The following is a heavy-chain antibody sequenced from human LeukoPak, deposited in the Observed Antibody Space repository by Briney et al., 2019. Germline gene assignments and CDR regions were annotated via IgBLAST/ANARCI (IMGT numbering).Heavy chain of an antibody. V-gene: IGHV7-4-1*04. Sequence: ASAKVSCKASGYTFTSYAMNWVRQAPGQGLEWMGWINTNTGNPTYAQGFTGRFVFSLDTSVSMAYLQISSLKAEDTAVYYCARGWPVVHNTEMEGGDYWGQGTLVTVSS. D-gene: IGHD5-18*01. CDR3: ARGWPVVHNTEMEGGDY. J-gene: IGHJ4*02. CDR1: GYTFTSYA. CDR2: INTNTGNP.